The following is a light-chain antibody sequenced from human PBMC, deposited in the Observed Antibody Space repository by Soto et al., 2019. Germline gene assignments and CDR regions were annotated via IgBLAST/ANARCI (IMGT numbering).Light chain of an antibody. J-gene: IGKJ4*01. CDR3: QQYNNWPRAT. Sequence: EIVLTQSPAALSLSPVERATLSCMASQSISSYLAWYQQKPGQAPRLLIYDATNRATGIPARFSGSGSGTEFNLTISSLQSEDFGVYYCQQYNNWPRATFGGGTKVDI. CDR2: DAT. CDR1: QSISSY. V-gene: IGKV3-11*01.